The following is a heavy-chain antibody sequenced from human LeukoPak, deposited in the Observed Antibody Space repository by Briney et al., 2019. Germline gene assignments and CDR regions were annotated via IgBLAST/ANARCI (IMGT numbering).Heavy chain of an antibody. D-gene: IGHD3-9*01. CDR3: AREAVYDILTGSKLGRGWYYYYYMDV. Sequence: PLETLSLTCTVSGGSISSYYWSWIRQPAGKGLEWIGRIYTSGSTNYNPSLKSRVTMSVDTSKNQFSLKLSSVTAADTAVYYCAREAVYDILTGSKLGRGWYYYYYMDVWGKGTTVTISS. J-gene: IGHJ6*03. CDR1: GGSISSYY. CDR2: IYTSGST. V-gene: IGHV4-4*07.